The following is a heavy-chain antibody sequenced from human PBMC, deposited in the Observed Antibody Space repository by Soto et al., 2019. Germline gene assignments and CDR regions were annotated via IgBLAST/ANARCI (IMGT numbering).Heavy chain of an antibody. CDR1: GFNFGSYA. Sequence: QVQLVESGGGVVQPGRSLRLSCAASGFNFGSYAMHRVRQAPGKGLEWVAVISYDGSNKYYADSVKGRFTIFRDNSKNVWSLQMNILRAEDTAVYYCATELRLGHSGYQRYFEHWGQGTLVTVSS. J-gene: IGHJ1*01. CDR2: ISYDGSNK. V-gene: IGHV3-30-3*01. CDR3: ATELRLGHSGYQRYFEH. D-gene: IGHD3-22*01.